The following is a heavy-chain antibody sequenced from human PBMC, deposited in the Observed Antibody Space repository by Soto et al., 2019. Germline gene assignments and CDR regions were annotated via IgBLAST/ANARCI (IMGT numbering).Heavy chain of an antibody. Sequence: EVQVVESGGGLVKPGGSLRLSCTASGSTFSNYGMNWVRQAPGKGLEWVSSIDESGNYIYYADSVQGRFIISRDNGKNSLYRQMNSLRAEDTAVYFCARDESAGSSIRYWGQGTLVTVSS. D-gene: IGHD2-2*01. V-gene: IGHV3-21*01. J-gene: IGHJ4*02. CDR3: ARDESAGSSIRY. CDR1: GSTFSNYG. CDR2: IDESGNYI.